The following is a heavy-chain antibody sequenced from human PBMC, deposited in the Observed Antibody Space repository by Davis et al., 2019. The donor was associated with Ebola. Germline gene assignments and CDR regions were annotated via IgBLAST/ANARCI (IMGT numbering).Heavy chain of an antibody. Sequence: MPSETLSLTCTVSGDSISTYYWNWILQTPGKGLEWIGYIWYSGRTNYIPSLRSRVTISLDMSKNHISLKLRSVTTADTAVYYCARDEVGATFFDSWGPGTLVTVSS. D-gene: IGHD1-26*01. CDR2: IWYSGRT. CDR1: GDSISTYY. V-gene: IGHV4-59*01. CDR3: ARDEVGATFFDS. J-gene: IGHJ4*02.